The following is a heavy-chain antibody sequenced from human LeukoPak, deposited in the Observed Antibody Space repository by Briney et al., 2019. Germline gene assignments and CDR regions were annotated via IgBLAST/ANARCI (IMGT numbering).Heavy chain of an antibody. CDR3: ARGQRWLQRKKGTLDY. CDR2: INHSGST. V-gene: IGHV4-34*01. CDR1: GGSFSGYY. J-gene: IGHJ4*02. Sequence: PSETLSLTCAVYGGSFSGYYWSWIRQPPGQGLGWIGEINHSGSTNYNPSLKSRVTISVDTSKNQFSLKLSSVTAADTAVYYCARGQRWLQRKKGTLDYWGQGTLVTVSS. D-gene: IGHD5-24*01.